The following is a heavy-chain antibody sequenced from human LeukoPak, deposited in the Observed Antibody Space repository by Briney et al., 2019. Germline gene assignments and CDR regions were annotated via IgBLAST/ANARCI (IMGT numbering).Heavy chain of an antibody. D-gene: IGHD3-10*01. Sequence: SETLSLTCAVSGGSISSGGYSWSWIRQPPGKGLEWLGYIYHSGSTYYNPSLKSRVTISVDRSKNQFSLKLSSVTAADTAVYYCARGHYYGSGSYYLDAFDIWGQGTMVTVSS. CDR2: IYHSGST. J-gene: IGHJ3*02. CDR3: ARGHYYGSGSYYLDAFDI. CDR1: GGSISSGGYS. V-gene: IGHV4-30-2*01.